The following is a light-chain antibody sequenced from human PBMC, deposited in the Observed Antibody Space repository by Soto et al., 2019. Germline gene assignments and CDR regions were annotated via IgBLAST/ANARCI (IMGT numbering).Light chain of an antibody. CDR2: DAS. J-gene: IGKJ4*01. CDR3: EQYDNLLGLT. V-gene: IGKV1-33*01. Sequence: DIQMTQSPSSLSASVGDRVTITCQASQDISNYLNWYQQKTGKAPKLLIYDASDLETGVPSRFSGSGYERDFTVAISGLQPEDSATYYREQYDNLLGLTCRGETNVEIK. CDR1: QDISNY.